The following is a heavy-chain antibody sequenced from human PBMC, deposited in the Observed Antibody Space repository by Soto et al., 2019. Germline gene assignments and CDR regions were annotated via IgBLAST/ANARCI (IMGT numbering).Heavy chain of an antibody. CDR2: INAGNGNT. Sequence: SVKVSCKASGYTFTAYTLHWVRQAPGQRLEWMGWINAGNGNTKYSQKFQGRVTITRDTSASTAYMELSSLRSEDTAVYYCARAYCGGDCYPDYWGQGTLVTVSS. D-gene: IGHD2-21*02. V-gene: IGHV1-3*01. J-gene: IGHJ4*02. CDR3: ARAYCGGDCYPDY. CDR1: GYTFTAYT.